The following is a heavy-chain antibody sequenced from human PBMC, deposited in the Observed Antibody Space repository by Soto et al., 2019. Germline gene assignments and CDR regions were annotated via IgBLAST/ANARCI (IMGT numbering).Heavy chain of an antibody. V-gene: IGHV3-23*01. J-gene: IGHJ4*02. D-gene: IGHD5-18*01. CDR2: ISSSGGGR. CDR3: ARPWDTAMVSTWNY. CDR1: GFAFGLYA. Sequence: EVQLLESGGGLVQPGGSLRLSCAASGFAFGLYAMSWVRQAPGKGLEWVSAISSSGGGRYYADSVQGRFSISRDNAKNSLYLQMNSLRAEDTAVYYCARPWDTAMVSTWNYWGQGTLVTVSS.